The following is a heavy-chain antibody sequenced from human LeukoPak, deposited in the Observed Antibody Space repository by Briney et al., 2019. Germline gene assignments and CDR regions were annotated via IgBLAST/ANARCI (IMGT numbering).Heavy chain of an antibody. CDR1: GYTFTGQY. CDR2: INPNSGGT. V-gene: IGHV1-2*02. Sequence: ASVTVSCKASGYTFTGQYMHWVRQAPGQGLEWMGWINPNSGGTNYAQKFQGRVTMTRDTSISTAYMELSRLTSDDTAVYFCARNSSSSACMDYWGQGTLVSVSS. CDR3: ARNSSSSACMDY. J-gene: IGHJ4*02. D-gene: IGHD6-6*01.